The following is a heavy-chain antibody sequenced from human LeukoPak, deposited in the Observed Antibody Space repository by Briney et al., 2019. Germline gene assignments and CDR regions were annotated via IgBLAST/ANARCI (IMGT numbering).Heavy chain of an antibody. CDR2: ISWNSGSI. V-gene: IGHV3-9*01. CDR1: GFTFDDYA. J-gene: IGHJ4*02. D-gene: IGHD3-3*01. CDR3: AKASFDFWSGYFDY. Sequence: GRSLRLSCAASGFTFDDYAMHWVRQAPGKGLEWVSGISWNSGSIGYADSVKGRFTISRDNAENSLYLQMNSLRAEDTALYYCAKASFDFWSGYFDYWGQGTLVTVSS.